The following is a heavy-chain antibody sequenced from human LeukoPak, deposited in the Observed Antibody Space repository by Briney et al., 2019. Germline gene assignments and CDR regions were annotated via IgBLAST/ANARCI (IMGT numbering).Heavy chain of an antibody. Sequence: GGSLRLSCAASGFTFSDYGMNWVRQAPGKGLEWVSYISSYSGTIYYADSVKGRFAISRDNAKNSLYLQMSSLRVEDTAVYFCARGNYYDRSGYFPPYYFDYWGQGTLVTVSS. J-gene: IGHJ4*02. D-gene: IGHD3-22*01. CDR3: ARGNYYDRSGYFPPYYFDY. CDR2: ISSYSGTI. CDR1: GFTFSDYG. V-gene: IGHV3-48*04.